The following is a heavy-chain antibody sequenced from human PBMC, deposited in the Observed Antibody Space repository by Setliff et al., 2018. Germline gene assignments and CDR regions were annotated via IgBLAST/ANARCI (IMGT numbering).Heavy chain of an antibody. Sequence: ASVKVSCKASGYAFISYAMHWVRQAPGQRLEWMGWINTGNGDTKYSQKFQGRVTITWDTSASTAYMELSSLRYEDTTVYYCARGGTGSYSYFDYWGQGTLVTVS. J-gene: IGHJ4*02. V-gene: IGHV1-3*04. CDR2: INTGNGDT. D-gene: IGHD3-10*01. CDR1: GYAFISYA. CDR3: ARGGTGSYSYFDY.